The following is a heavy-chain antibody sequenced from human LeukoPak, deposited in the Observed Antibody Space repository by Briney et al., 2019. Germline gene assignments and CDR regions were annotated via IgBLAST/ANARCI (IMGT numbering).Heavy chain of an antibody. V-gene: IGHV4-30-2*01. Sequence: PSETLSLTCAVSGGSISSGGYSWSWIRQPPGKGLEWIGYIYYSGSTYYNPSLKSRVTISVDRSKNQFSLKLSSVTAADTAVYYCARAGELDYYFDYWGQETLVTVSS. CDR2: IYYSGST. CDR3: ARAGELDYYFDY. CDR1: GGSISSGGYS. D-gene: IGHD1-1*01. J-gene: IGHJ4*02.